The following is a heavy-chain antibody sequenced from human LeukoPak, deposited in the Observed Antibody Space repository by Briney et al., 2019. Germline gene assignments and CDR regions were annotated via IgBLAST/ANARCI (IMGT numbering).Heavy chain of an antibody. CDR3: ARDEAVVVPAAMVDYYYYYYMDV. CDR1: GGSISSYY. D-gene: IGHD2-2*01. Sequence: SETLSLTCTVSGGSISSYYWSWIRQPAGKGLEWIGRIYTSGSTNYNPSLKSRVTMSVDTSKNQFSLKLSSVTAADTAVYYCARDEAVVVPAAMVDYYYYYYMDVWGKGTTVTVSS. CDR2: IYTSGST. V-gene: IGHV4-4*07. J-gene: IGHJ6*03.